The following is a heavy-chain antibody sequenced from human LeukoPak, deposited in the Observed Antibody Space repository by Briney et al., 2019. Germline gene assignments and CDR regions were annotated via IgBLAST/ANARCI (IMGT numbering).Heavy chain of an antibody. Sequence: ASVKVSCKASGYTFTSYDINWVRQATGQGLEWMGWMNPNSGNTGYAQKFQDRVTMTRNTSISTAYMELSSLGSEDTAVYYCARGPSFLAAAGYFDYWGQGILVTVSS. CDR3: ARGPSFLAAAGYFDY. V-gene: IGHV1-8*01. D-gene: IGHD6-13*01. CDR1: GYTFTSYD. J-gene: IGHJ4*02. CDR2: MNPNSGNT.